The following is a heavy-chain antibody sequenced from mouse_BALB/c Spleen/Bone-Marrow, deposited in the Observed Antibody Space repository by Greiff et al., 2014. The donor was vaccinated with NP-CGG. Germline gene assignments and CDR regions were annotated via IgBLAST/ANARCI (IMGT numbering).Heavy chain of an antibody. V-gene: IGHV1-63*02. Sequence: QVQLQQSGAELVRPGTSVKISCKASGYTFTNYWLGWVKQRPGHGLEWIGDNYPGGGYTKYNEKFKGKATLTADTSSSTAYMQLSSLTSEDSAVYFCARYWDGYYFDYWSQGTTLTVSS. CDR2: NYPGGGYT. CDR1: GYTFTNYW. CDR3: ARYWDGYYFDY. J-gene: IGHJ2*01. D-gene: IGHD4-1*01.